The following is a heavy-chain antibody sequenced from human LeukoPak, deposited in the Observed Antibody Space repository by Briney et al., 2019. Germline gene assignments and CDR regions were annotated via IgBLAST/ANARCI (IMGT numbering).Heavy chain of an antibody. CDR1: GYTFTGYY. Sequence: ASVEVSCKASGYTFTGYYMQWVRQAPGQGLEWMGWINPNSGGTNYAQKFQGRVTMTRDTSISTAYMELSRLRSDDTAVYYCARDRRSLSRISRAFDIWGQGTMVTVSS. D-gene: IGHD2-15*01. CDR2: INPNSGGT. J-gene: IGHJ3*02. CDR3: ARDRRSLSRISRAFDI. V-gene: IGHV1-2*02.